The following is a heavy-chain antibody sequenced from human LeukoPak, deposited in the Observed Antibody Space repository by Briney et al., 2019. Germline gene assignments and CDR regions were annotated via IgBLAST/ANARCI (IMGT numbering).Heavy chain of an antibody. CDR1: GFTFDDYA. CDR3: AKDIDYGSGSYCFDY. CDR2: ISWNSGSI. Sequence: PGRSLRLSCAASGFTFDDYAMHWVRQAPGKDLEWVSGISWNSGSIGYADSVKGRFTISRDNAKNSLYLQMNSLRAEDTALYYCAKDIDYGSGSYCFDYWGQGTLVTVSS. J-gene: IGHJ4*02. D-gene: IGHD3-10*01. V-gene: IGHV3-9*01.